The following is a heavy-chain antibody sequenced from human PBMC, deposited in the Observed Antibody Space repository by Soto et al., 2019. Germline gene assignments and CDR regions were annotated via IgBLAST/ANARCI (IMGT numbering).Heavy chain of an antibody. CDR3: ASVITMVRGVIITALTVGFDP. J-gene: IGHJ5*02. D-gene: IGHD3-10*01. CDR2: IYYSGST. Sequence: PSETLSLTCTVSGGSISSSSYYWGWIRQPPGKGLEWIGSIYYSGSTYYSPSLKSRVTISVDTSKNQFSLKLSSVTAADTAVYYCASVITMVRGVIITALTVGFDPWGQGTLVTVSS. CDR1: GGSISSSSYY. V-gene: IGHV4-39*01.